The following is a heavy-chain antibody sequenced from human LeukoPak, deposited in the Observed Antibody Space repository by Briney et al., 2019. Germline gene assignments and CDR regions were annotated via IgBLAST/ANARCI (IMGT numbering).Heavy chain of an antibody. V-gene: IGHV4-34*01. Sequence: PSETLSLTCAVYGGSFSGYYWSWIRQPPGKGLEWIGEINHSGSTNYNPSLKSRVTISVDTSKNQFSLKLSSVTAADTAVYYCARVRTTYYYGSGSYRHFDYWGQGTLVTVSS. CDR3: ARVRTTYYYGSGSYRHFDY. CDR2: INHSGST. D-gene: IGHD3-10*01. J-gene: IGHJ4*02. CDR1: GGSFSGYY.